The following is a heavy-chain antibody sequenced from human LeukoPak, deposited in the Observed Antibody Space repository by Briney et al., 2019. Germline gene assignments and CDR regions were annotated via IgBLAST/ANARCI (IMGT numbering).Heavy chain of an antibody. V-gene: IGHV3-72*01. D-gene: IGHD3-16*01. Sequence: GGSLRLSCAASGFTFSDHYMDWVRQAPGKGLEWVGRIRNKANSYTTEYAASVKGRFTISRDDSKNSLYLQMNSLKTEDTAVYYCARGKFDFDYWGQGTLVTVSS. CDR3: ARGKFDFDY. CDR2: IRNKANSYTT. CDR1: GFTFSDHY. J-gene: IGHJ4*02.